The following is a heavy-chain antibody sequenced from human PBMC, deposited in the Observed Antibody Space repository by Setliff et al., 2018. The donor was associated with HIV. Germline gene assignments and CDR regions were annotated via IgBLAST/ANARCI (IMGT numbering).Heavy chain of an antibody. CDR3: ARGNFNY. D-gene: IGHD3-16*01. CDR1: GDSISSSIYY. V-gene: IGHV4-39*01. Sequence: SETLSLTCAVSGDSISSSIYYWGWIRQPPGKGLEWIGSVYYGGSTYYNPSLKSRVTISVDTSKNQFSLKLSSVTAADTAVYYCARGNFNYWGQGTLVTVS. CDR2: VYYGGST. J-gene: IGHJ4*02.